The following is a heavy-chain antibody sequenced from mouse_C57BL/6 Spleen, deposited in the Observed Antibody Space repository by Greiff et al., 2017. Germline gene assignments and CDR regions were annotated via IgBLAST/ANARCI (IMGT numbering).Heavy chain of an antibody. D-gene: IGHD1-1*01. Sequence: EVQLMESEGGLVQPGSSMKLSCTASGFTFSDYYMAWVRQVPEKGLEWVANINYDGSSTYYLDSLKSRYIISRDNAKNTLYLQMSSLKSEDTATDYCAREGHYYGCCSYFDYWGQGTTLTVSS. CDR2: INYDGSST. V-gene: IGHV5-16*01. J-gene: IGHJ2*01. CDR3: AREGHYYGCCSYFDY. CDR1: GFTFSDYY.